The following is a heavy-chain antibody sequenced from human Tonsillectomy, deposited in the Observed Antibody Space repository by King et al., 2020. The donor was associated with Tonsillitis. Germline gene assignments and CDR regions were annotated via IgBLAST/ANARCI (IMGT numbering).Heavy chain of an antibody. CDR3: ANFLGFGVEGVDG. Sequence: VQLQHWGEGLLKPSETLSLTCAVYGGSFSGYYWSWIRQPPGKGLEWIGEINHSGSTNHNPSLKSRVTMSVDTSKNQFSLKLRSVTAADTAVYYCANFLGFGVEGVDGWGQGTTVTVSS. V-gene: IGHV4-34*01. J-gene: IGHJ6*02. D-gene: IGHD3-10*01. CDR1: GGSFSGYY. CDR2: INHSGST.